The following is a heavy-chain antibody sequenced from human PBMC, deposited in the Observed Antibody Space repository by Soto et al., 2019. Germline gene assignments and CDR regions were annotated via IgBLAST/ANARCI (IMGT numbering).Heavy chain of an antibody. J-gene: IGHJ4*02. CDR1: GGSFSGYY. D-gene: IGHD7-27*01. CDR2: INHSGSI. V-gene: IGHV4-34*01. Sequence: SDTLSLTCAVYGGSFSGYYWSWIRQPPGKGLEWIGEINHSGSINYNPSLKSRVTISVDASKNQFSLKLSSVTAADTAVYYCARGLWVRRSFDFWGQGTLVTVSS. CDR3: ARGLWVRRSFDF.